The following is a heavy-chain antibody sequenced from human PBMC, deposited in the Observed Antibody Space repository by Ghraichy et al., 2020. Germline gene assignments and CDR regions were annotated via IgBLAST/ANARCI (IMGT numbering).Heavy chain of an antibody. CDR3: ARDRSSWGGAHVAFDI. Sequence: SQTRSLTCTVSGGSISSGSYYWSWIRQPAGQGLEWIRRLYTSGNTNSNPSLKSRVTISVATSQNQFSLKLSSVTAADTAVYYCARDRSSWGGAHVAFDIWGQGTMVTVSS. V-gene: IGHV4-61*02. CDR2: LYTSGNT. D-gene: IGHD2-21*01. CDR1: GGSISSGSYY. J-gene: IGHJ3*02.